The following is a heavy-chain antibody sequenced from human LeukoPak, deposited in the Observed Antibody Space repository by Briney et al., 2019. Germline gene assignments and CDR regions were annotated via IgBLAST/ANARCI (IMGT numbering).Heavy chain of an antibody. CDR1: GGTFSSYA. CDR2: IIPIFGTA. Sequence: ASVKVSCKASGGTFSSYAISWVRQPPGQGLDWMGGIIPIFGTANYAQKFQGRVTITADESTSTAYMELRSLRSDDTAVYYCARGYYDSSGAFDIWGQGTMVTVSS. D-gene: IGHD3-22*01. V-gene: IGHV1-69*13. CDR3: ARGYYDSSGAFDI. J-gene: IGHJ3*02.